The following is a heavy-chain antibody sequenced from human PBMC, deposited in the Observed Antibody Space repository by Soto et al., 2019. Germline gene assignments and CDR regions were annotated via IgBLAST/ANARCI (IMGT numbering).Heavy chain of an antibody. CDR3: TTDTTSSYNYFDY. CDR2: IKTKTDGGTT. Sequence: EVQLVESGGGLVKPGGSLRLSCAASGFTFSDAWMNWVRQAPGKGLEWVGRIKTKTDGGTTDYAAPVKGRFTISRDDSKNTLYLQVNSLKTEDTAVYYCTTDTTSSYNYFDYWGQGTLVTVSS. V-gene: IGHV3-15*07. D-gene: IGHD6-6*01. J-gene: IGHJ4*02. CDR1: GFTFSDAW.